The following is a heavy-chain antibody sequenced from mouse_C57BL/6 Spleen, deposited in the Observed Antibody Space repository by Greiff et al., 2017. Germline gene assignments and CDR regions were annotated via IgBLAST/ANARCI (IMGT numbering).Heavy chain of an antibody. CDR1: GYTFTSYW. CDR2: IYPGSGST. D-gene: IGHD2-1*01. Sequence: QVQLQQPGAELVKPGASVQMSCKASGYTFTSYWITWVKQRPGQGLEWIGEIYPGSGSTNYHEKFKSKATLTVDTSSSTAYMLLSSQTSEDSAVYYCARGSIYYGNYPAYMDYWGQGTTLTVSS. J-gene: IGHJ2*01. CDR3: ARGSIYYGNYPAYMDY. V-gene: IGHV1-55*01.